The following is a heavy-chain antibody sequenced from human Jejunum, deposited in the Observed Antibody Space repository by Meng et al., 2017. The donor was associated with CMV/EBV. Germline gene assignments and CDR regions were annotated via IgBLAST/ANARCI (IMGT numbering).Heavy chain of an antibody. D-gene: IGHD7-27*01. Sequence: TVSGGSVSSGSYYWSWIRQPPGRGLEWIAYIYYSGSTNYNPSLKSRVTISVDTSKNQFSLKLSSVTAADTAVYYCAREFLTGEIDYWGQGTLVTVSS. CDR1: GGSVSSGSYY. CDR3: AREFLTGEIDY. CDR2: IYYSGST. J-gene: IGHJ4*02. V-gene: IGHV4-61*01.